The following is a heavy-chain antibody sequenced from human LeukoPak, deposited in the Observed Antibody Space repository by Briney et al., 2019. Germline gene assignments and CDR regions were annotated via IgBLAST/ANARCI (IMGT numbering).Heavy chain of an antibody. CDR2: IYYSGST. Sequence: SETLSLTCTVSGGSISTSNYYWGWVRQPPGKGLEWIGYIYYSGSTNYNPSLKSRVTISVDTSKNQFSLRLSSVTAADTAVYYCARGNYYYMDVWGKGTTVTVSS. V-gene: IGHV4-61*05. CDR3: ARGNYYYMDV. CDR1: GGSISTSNYY. J-gene: IGHJ6*03.